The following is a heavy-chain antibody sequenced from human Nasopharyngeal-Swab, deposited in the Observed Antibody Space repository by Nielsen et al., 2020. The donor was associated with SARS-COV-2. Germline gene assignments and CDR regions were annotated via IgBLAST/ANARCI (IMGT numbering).Heavy chain of an antibody. D-gene: IGHD6-6*01. CDR2: IYYSGST. CDR3: ARLLIAARPAWDV. Sequence: SETLSLTCTVSGGSISSSSYYWGWIRQPPGKGLEWIGSIYYSGSTYYNPSLKSRVTISVDTPKNQFSLKLSSVTAADTAVYYCARLLIAARPAWDVWGQGTTVTVSS. V-gene: IGHV4-39*01. CDR1: GGSISSSSYY. J-gene: IGHJ6*02.